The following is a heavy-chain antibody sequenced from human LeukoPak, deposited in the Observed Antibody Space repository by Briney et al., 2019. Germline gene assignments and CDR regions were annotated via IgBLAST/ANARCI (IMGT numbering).Heavy chain of an antibody. CDR2: INHSGST. D-gene: IGHD3-3*01. V-gene: IGHV4-34*01. CDR3: ASLSLRFLEWLSDTADDY. CDR1: GGSFSGYY. J-gene: IGHJ4*02. Sequence: SETLSLTCAVYGGSFSGYYWSWIRQPPGKGLEWIGEINHSGSTNYNPSLKSRVTISVDTSKNQFSLKLSSVTAADTAVYYCASLSLRFLEWLSDTADDYWGQGTLVT.